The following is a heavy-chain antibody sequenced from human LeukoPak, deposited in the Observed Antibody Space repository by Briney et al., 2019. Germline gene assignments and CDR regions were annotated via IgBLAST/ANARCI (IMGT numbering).Heavy chain of an antibody. CDR2: INHSGST. J-gene: IGHJ4*02. Sequence: NPGGSLRLSCAASGFTFSDYYMSWIRQPPGKGLEWIGEINHSGSTNYNPSLKSRVTISVDTSKNQFSLKLSSVTAADTAVYYCARGPNSGADYWGQGTLVTVSS. CDR3: ARGPNSGADY. V-gene: IGHV4-34*01. CDR1: GFTFSDYY. D-gene: IGHD1-26*01.